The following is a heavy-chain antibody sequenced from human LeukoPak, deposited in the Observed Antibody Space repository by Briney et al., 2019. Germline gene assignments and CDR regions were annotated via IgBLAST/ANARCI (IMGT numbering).Heavy chain of an antibody. CDR2: INHSGST. J-gene: IGHJ5*02. CDR1: GYSISSGYY. Sequence: PSETLSLTCAVSGYSISSGYYWSWIRQPPGKGLEWIGEINHSGSTNYNPSLKSRVTISVDTSKNQFSLKLSSVTAADTAVYYCAREAGYGGNYWFDPWGQGTLVTVSS. D-gene: IGHD4-23*01. V-gene: IGHV4-34*01. CDR3: AREAGYGGNYWFDP.